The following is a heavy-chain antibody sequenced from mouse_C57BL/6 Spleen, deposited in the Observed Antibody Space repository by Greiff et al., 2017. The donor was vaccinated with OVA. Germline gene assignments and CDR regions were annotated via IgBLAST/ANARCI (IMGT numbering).Heavy chain of an antibody. J-gene: IGHJ3*01. D-gene: IGHD1-1*01. Sequence: EVMLVESGGGLVQPGGSMKLSCAASGFTFSDAWMDWVRQSPEKGLEWVAEIRNKANNHATYYAESVKGRFTISRDDSKSSVYLQMNSLRAEDTGIYYCTTRDYYGTSFAYWGQGTLVTVSA. CDR3: TTRDYYGTSFAY. CDR2: IRNKANNHAT. CDR1: GFTFSDAW. V-gene: IGHV6-6*01.